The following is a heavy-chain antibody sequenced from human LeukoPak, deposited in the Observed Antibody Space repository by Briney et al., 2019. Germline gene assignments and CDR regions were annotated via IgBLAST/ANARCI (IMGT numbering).Heavy chain of an antibody. CDR3: ARHSMRSSWASPFDY. CDR1: GGSTDSYY. J-gene: IGHJ4*02. CDR2: IYYSGST. V-gene: IGHV4-59*08. D-gene: IGHD6-13*01. Sequence: SETLSLTCTVSGGSTDSYYWSWIRQPPGKGLEWIGYIYYSGSTNYNPSLKSRVTISVDTSKNQFSLKLSSVTAADTAVYYCARHSMRSSWASPFDYWGQGTLVTVSS.